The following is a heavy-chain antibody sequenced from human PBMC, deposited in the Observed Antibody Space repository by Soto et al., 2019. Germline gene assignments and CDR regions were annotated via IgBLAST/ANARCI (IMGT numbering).Heavy chain of an antibody. Sequence: QVQLQESGPGLVKPSETLSLTCTVSGGSISSYYWSWIRQPPGKGLEWIGYIYYSGSTNYNPSLKSRVTISVDTSKNQFSLKLSSVTAADTAVYYCARDALRYFDWSYDPYWYFDLWGRGTLVTVSS. V-gene: IGHV4-59*01. CDR2: IYYSGST. CDR3: ARDALRYFDWSYDPYWYFDL. J-gene: IGHJ2*01. D-gene: IGHD3-9*01. CDR1: GGSISSYY.